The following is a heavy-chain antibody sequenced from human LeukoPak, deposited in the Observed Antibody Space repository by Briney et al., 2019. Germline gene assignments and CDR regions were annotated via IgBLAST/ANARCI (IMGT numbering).Heavy chain of an antibody. CDR1: GYTFTGYY. V-gene: IGHV1-2*06. CDR2: INPNSGGT. CDR3: ARDPVEMATTNWFDP. J-gene: IGHJ5*02. Sequence: ASVKVSCKASGYTFTGYYMHWVRQAPGQGLEWMGRINPNSGGTNYAQKFQGRVTMTRDTSISTAYMELSRLRSDDTAVYYCARDPVEMATTNWFDPWGQGTLVTVSS. D-gene: IGHD5-24*01.